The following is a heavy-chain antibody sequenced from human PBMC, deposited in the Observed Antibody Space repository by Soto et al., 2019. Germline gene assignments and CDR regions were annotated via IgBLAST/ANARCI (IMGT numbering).Heavy chain of an antibody. Sequence: QVQLVQSGAEVKKPGASVKVSCKASGYTFTSYGISWVRQAPGQGLEWLGWISAYDGNTTYKQSIHGRVFMTTDPSTRTAYMELRSLTSDDTAVYYCARGGYYDSSGSRNYYYYGMNIWGQGTTVTVSS. J-gene: IGHJ6*02. V-gene: IGHV1-18*01. CDR3: ARGGYYDSSGSRNYYYYGMNI. D-gene: IGHD3-22*01. CDR2: ISAYDGNT. CDR1: GYTFTSYG.